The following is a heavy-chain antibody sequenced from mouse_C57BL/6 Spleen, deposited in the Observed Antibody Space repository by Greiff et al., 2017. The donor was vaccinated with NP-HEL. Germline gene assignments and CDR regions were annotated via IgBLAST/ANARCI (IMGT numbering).Heavy chain of an antibody. Sequence: EVQVVESEGGLVQPGSSMKLSCTASGFTFSDYYMAWVRQVPEKGLEWVANINYDGSSTYYLDSLKSRFIISRDNAKNILYLQMSSLKSEDTATYYCAREEGSNFHAMDYWGQGTSVTVSS. CDR1: GFTFSDYY. D-gene: IGHD4-1*01. CDR2: INYDGSST. CDR3: AREEGSNFHAMDY. V-gene: IGHV5-16*01. J-gene: IGHJ4*01.